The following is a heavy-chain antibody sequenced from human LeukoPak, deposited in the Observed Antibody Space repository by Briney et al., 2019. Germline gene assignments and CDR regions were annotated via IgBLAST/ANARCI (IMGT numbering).Heavy chain of an antibody. CDR1: RFTFRTYQ. CDR2: ISGGGSTR. D-gene: IGHD6-19*01. J-gene: IGHJ6*02. V-gene: IGHV3-48*03. Sequence: GGSLRLSCEASRFTFRTYQMTWVRQAPGKGLEWVSYISGGGSTRYYADSVKGRFTISRDNANNSLHLQMNSLRAEDTAVYYCARLLAVVRGFHYGMDAWGQGTTVTVSS. CDR3: ARLLAVVRGFHYGMDA.